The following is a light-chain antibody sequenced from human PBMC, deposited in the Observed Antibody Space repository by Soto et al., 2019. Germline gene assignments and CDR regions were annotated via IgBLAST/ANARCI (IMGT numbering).Light chain of an antibody. CDR3: QHYGNSPQT. V-gene: IGKV3-20*01. CDR1: QSVNSY. CDR2: GTS. J-gene: IGKJ1*01. Sequence: EIVLTQSPGTLSLSPGERGTLSCRASQSVNSYLAWYQQKPGLAPRLLIYGTSTRATGIPDRFSGSGSGTDFTLTISRLEPEDSAVYFCQHYGNSPQTLGHGTKVDIK.